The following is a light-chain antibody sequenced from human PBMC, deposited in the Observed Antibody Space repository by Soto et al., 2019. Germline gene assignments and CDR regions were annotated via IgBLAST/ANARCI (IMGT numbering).Light chain of an antibody. CDR2: KAS. CDR1: QSISSW. CDR3: QQAYSFTIT. V-gene: IGKV1-5*03. J-gene: IGKJ5*01. Sequence: DIQMTQSPSTLSASVGDRVTITCRASQSISSWLAWYQQKQGKAPKFMIYKASSLESGVPSRFSVSASGTDGTITINSLQHEDVSTYYCQQAYSFTITFGQGTRLEIK.